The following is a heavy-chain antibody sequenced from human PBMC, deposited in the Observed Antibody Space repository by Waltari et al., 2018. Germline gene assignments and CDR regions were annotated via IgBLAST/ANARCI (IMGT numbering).Heavy chain of an antibody. J-gene: IGHJ3*01. CDR2: IQQNGSEK. V-gene: IGHV3-7*01. Sequence: EVQLVESGGDLVQPGGSLRLYCAASGFTFSRSWMTWVSQAPGKGLEGGGNIQQNGSEKWYADSVRGRFTISRDNAMNSLYLQMNSLRVEDTAVYYCARDLVATPPWGQGTAVIVSS. CDR1: GFTFSRSW. CDR3: ARDLVATPP. D-gene: IGHD2-21*02.